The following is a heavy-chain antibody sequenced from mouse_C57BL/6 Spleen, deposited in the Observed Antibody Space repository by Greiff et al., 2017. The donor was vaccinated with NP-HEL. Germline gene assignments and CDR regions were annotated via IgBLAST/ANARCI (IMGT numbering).Heavy chain of an antibody. Sequence: VQLQQSGAELVRPGSSVKLSCKASGYTFTSYWMDWVKQRPGQGLEWIGNIYPSDSETHYNQKFKDKATLTVDKSSSPAYMQLSSLTSEDSAVYYCAREFYYGKKGVYYYAMDYWGQGTSVTVSS. V-gene: IGHV1-61*01. CDR3: AREFYYGKKGVYYYAMDY. J-gene: IGHJ4*01. D-gene: IGHD2-1*01. CDR2: IYPSDSET. CDR1: GYTFTSYW.